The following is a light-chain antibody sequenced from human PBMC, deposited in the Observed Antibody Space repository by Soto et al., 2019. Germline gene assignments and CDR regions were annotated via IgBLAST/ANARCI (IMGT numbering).Light chain of an antibody. V-gene: IGKV3-20*01. CDR2: GAS. Sequence: EIVLTQSPGTLSLSPGERATLSCRASQSVSSNSLAWFQQKPGQAPRLLISGASSRATGIPDRFSGSGSGTDFNLTISRLEPEDFAVYYCQQYDTSTGTFGQGTKVEVK. CDR3: QQYDTSTGT. J-gene: IGKJ1*01. CDR1: QSVSSNS.